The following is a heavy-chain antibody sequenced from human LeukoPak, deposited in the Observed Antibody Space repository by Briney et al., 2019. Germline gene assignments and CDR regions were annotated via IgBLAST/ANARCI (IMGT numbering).Heavy chain of an antibody. CDR1: GFTFSNYG. Sequence: GGSLRLSCAASGFTFSNYGMHWVRQAPGKGLEWVAVISYDGSNKYYADSVKGRFTISRDNSKNTLYLQMNSLRAEDTAVYYCAKDRVAAARFPNYGMDVWGKGPRSPSPQ. D-gene: IGHD6-13*01. CDR3: AKDRVAAARFPNYGMDV. CDR2: ISYDGSNK. J-gene: IGHJ6*04. V-gene: IGHV3-30*18.